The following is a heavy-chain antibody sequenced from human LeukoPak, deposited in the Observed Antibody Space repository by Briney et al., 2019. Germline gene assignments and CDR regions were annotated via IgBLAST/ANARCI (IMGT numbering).Heavy chain of an antibody. V-gene: IGHV3-9*01. CDR2: ISWNSGSM. CDR1: GFTFDDYA. D-gene: IGHD3-22*01. CDR3: AKSYYDSSGYYYFDY. J-gene: IGHJ4*02. Sequence: PGGSLRLSCAASGFTFDDYAMHWVRQAPGKGLEWVSGISWNSGSMGYADSVKGRFTISRDNAKNSLYLQMNSLRAEDTALYYCAKSYYDSSGYYYFDYWGQGTLVTVSS.